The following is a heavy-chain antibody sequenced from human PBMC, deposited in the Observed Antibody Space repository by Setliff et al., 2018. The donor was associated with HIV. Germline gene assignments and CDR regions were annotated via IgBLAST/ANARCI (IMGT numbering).Heavy chain of an antibody. CDR2: IFYTGST. Sequence: PSETLSLTCTVSGGSISSSSYYWGWIRQPPGKGLEWIGSIFYTGSTYYNPSLKSRLTISVDTSTNQFSLKLTSVTAADTAMYFCAGDSGYPSNWFDPWGQGILVTVSS. D-gene: IGHD3-22*01. V-gene: IGHV4-39*02. CDR1: GGSISSSSYY. CDR3: AGDSGYPSNWFDP. J-gene: IGHJ5*02.